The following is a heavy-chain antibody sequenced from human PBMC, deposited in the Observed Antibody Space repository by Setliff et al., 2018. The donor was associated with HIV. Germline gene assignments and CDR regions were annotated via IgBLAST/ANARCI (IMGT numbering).Heavy chain of an antibody. Sequence: GGSLRLSCAASGFTFSAHQMSWVRQPPGKGLEWVTFIRYDGSDKYYADSVKGRFTISRDNSKNTLYLQMNSLRTEDTAVYYCAKNARDYYYYYMDVWGKGTTVTVSS. CDR3: AKNARDYYYYYMDV. V-gene: IGHV3-30*02. CDR2: IRYDGSDK. J-gene: IGHJ6*03. CDR1: GFTFSAHQ.